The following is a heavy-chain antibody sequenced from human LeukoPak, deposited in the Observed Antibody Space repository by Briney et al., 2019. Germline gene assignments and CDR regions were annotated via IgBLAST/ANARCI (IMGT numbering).Heavy chain of an antibody. CDR3: VRLGGFYFDY. J-gene: IGHJ4*02. CDR1: GYSFTSYW. CDR2: IYPGDSDT. V-gene: IGHV5-51*01. D-gene: IGHD3-16*01. Sequence: RGESLKISCQASGYSFTSYWIGWVRQMPGKGLEWMGIIYPGDSDTRYSPSFQGQATISADKSISTAYLLWSSLKASDTAMYYCVRLGGFYFDYWVQGTLVTVSS.